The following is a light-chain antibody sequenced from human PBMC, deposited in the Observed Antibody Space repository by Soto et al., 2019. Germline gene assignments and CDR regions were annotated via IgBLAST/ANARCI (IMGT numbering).Light chain of an antibody. CDR2: GAY. Sequence: EIVLTKRAWTLFWPPWQRVSFSCRDSQSVSKKYLAWYKPKTGKXPXXLIYGAYNTATGTTDRFTGSGYATDFTLTSIRLEHEDSPVYYCGQYCISGTVGDGTRVEI. V-gene: IGKV3-20*01. CDR1: QSVSKKY. CDR3: GQYCISGT. J-gene: IGKJ4*02.